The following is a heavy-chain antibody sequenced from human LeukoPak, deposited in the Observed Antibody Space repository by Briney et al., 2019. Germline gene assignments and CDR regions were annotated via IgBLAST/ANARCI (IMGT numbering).Heavy chain of an antibody. CDR2: IGSSGRTI. J-gene: IGHJ4*02. D-gene: IGHD1-14*01. V-gene: IGHV3-48*03. Sequence: GGSLRLSCAASGFTFSSYEMNWVRQAPGKGLEGVPYIGSSGRTISYADSVKGRFTISRDNAKTSLYLQMNSLRAEDTAVYYCAKLDGITGLDYWGQGTLVTVSS. CDR3: AKLDGITGLDY. CDR1: GFTFSSYE.